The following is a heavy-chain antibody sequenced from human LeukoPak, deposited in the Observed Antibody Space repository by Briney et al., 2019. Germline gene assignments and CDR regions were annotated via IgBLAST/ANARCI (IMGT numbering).Heavy chain of an antibody. D-gene: IGHD3-22*01. V-gene: IGHV4-59*11. Sequence: SETQSLTCTVAGGSLSGHYWSWIQQPPGNRLEWNGYVSYTGRTKYNPSLQSRVTISIDTSKSQFSLKLTSVTSADTAVYSCARLLDNDISGDPDTFDVWGQGTTVIVSS. CDR3: ARLLDNDISGDPDTFDV. CDR2: VSYTGRT. CDR1: GGSLSGHY. J-gene: IGHJ3*01.